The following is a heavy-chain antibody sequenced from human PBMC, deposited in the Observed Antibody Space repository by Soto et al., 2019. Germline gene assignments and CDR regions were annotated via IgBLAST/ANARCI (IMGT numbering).Heavy chain of an antibody. J-gene: IGHJ3*02. Sequence: EVQLVESGGGLVQPGGSLRLSCAASGFIFSSYWMHWVRQAPGKGLVWVTRINSDGSSTSYADSVKGRFTISRDNAKNTLYLQMNSLRAEDTAVYYCARGHDYGDSDAFDIWGQVTMVTVSS. D-gene: IGHD4-17*01. CDR2: INSDGSST. V-gene: IGHV3-74*01. CDR1: GFIFSSYW. CDR3: ARGHDYGDSDAFDI.